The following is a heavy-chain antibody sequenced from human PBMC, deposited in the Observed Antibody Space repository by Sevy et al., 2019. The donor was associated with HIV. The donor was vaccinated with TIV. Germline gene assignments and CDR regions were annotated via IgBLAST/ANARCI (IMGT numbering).Heavy chain of an antibody. CDR1: GFTFSGSA. Sequence: GGSLRLSCAASGFTFSGSAMHWVRQASGKGLEWVGRIRSKANSYATAYAASVKGRFTISRDDSKNTAYLQMNSLKTEDTAVYCCVVLLWFGDFDYWGQGTLVTVSS. V-gene: IGHV3-73*01. J-gene: IGHJ4*02. D-gene: IGHD3-10*01. CDR3: VVLLWFGDFDY. CDR2: IRSKANSYAT.